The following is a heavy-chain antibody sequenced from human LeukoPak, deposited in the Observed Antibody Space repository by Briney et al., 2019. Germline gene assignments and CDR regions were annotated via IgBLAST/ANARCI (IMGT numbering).Heavy chain of an antibody. V-gene: IGHV4-4*07. D-gene: IGHD6-6*01. Sequence: PSETLSLTCTVSGGSISSYYWSWIRQPAGKGLEWIGRIYTSGSTNYNPSLKSRVTMSVDTSKNQFSLKLSSVTAADTAVYYCARDRYVEYSSSSDYYYYYMDVWGKGTTVTVSS. CDR1: GGSISSYY. J-gene: IGHJ6*03. CDR3: ARDRYVEYSSSSDYYYYYMDV. CDR2: IYTSGST.